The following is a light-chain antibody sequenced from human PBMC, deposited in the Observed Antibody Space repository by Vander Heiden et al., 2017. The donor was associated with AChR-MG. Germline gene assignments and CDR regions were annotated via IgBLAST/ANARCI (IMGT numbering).Light chain of an antibody. CDR3: NSRDSSGNHVV. CDR2: GKN. J-gene: IGLJ2*01. V-gene: IGLV3-19*01. Sequence: SSELTQDPAVSVALGQTARITCQGDSLRSDYASWYQQKPGQAPVLVIYGKNNRPSGIPDRFSGSSSGNTASLTITGAQAEDEADYYCNSRDSSGNHVVFGGGTKLTVL. CDR1: SLRSDY.